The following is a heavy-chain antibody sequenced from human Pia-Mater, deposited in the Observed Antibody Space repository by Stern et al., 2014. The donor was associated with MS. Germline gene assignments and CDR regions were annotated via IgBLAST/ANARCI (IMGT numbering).Heavy chain of an antibody. D-gene: IGHD6-6*01. CDR1: GFSLSTSGAG. V-gene: IGHV2-5*02. J-gene: IGHJ5*02. CDR2: IYWDDEK. CDR3: AHLFSDASSSWFNP. Sequence: QIPLKESGPTLVKPTQTLTLTCTFSGFSLSTSGAGVTWIRQPPGKALEWLAVIYWDDEKRYSPSLKTRLTIPRDPSKSQVVLTMTSMAPVDTATYYCAHLFSDASSSWFNPWGQGTLVTVSS.